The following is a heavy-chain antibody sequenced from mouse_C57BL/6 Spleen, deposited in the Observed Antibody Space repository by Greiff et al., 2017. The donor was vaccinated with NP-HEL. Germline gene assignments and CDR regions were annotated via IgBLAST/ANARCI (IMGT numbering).Heavy chain of an antibody. CDR1: GFNIKDYY. CDR2: IDPEDGET. V-gene: IGHV14-2*01. CDR3: ASQIGITTVVATYYFDY. D-gene: IGHD1-1*01. Sequence: EVQLQQSGAELVKPGASVKLSCTASGFNIKDYYMHWVKQRTEQGLEWIGRIDPEDGETKYAPKFQGKATITADTSSNTAYLQLSSLTSEDTAVYYCASQIGITTVVATYYFDYWGQGTTLTVSS. J-gene: IGHJ2*01.